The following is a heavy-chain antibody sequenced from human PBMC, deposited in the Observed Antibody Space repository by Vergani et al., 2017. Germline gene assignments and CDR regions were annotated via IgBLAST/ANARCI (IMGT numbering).Heavy chain of an antibody. CDR3: ARPPVEMATENDAFDI. D-gene: IGHD5-24*01. CDR2: IYYSGST. CDR1: GGSISSSSYY. Sequence: QLQLQESGPGLVKPSETLSLTYTVSGGSISSSSYYWGWIRQPPGKGLEWIGSIYYSGSTYYNPSLKSRVTISVDTSKNQFSLKLSSVTAADTAVYYCARPPVEMATENDAFDIWGQGTMVTVSS. J-gene: IGHJ3*02. V-gene: IGHV4-39*01.